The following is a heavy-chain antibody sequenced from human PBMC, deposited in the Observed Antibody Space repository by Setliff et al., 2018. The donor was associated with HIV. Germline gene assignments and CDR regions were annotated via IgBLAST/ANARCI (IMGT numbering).Heavy chain of an antibody. CDR2: IYTSGST. CDR1: GGSLSSGSFY. Sequence: PSETLSLTCTVSGGSLSSGSFYWTWIRQPAGKGLEWIGRIYTSGSTSYNPSLKSRVTISVDTSRNQFSLNLNSVTAADTAVYYCARESPRNYYYNFWSGYPSYFDYWGQGTLVTVSS. J-gene: IGHJ4*02. CDR3: ARESPRNYYYNFWSGYPSYFDY. D-gene: IGHD3-3*01. V-gene: IGHV4-61*02.